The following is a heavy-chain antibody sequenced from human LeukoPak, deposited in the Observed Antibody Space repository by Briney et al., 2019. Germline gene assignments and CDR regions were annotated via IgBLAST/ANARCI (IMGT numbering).Heavy chain of an antibody. D-gene: IGHD6-13*01. CDR3: ARLVIADY. CDR1: GGSISSSSYY. CDR2: IYYSGST. V-gene: IGHV4-39*01. J-gene: IGHJ4*02. Sequence: SETLSLTCTVSGGSISSSSYYWGWIRQPPWKGLEWIGSIYYSGSTYYNPSLKSRVTISVDTSKNQFSLKLSSVTAADTAVYYCARLVIADYWGQGTLVTVSS.